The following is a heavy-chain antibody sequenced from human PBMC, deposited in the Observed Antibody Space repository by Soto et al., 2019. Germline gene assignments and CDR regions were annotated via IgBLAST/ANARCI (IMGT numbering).Heavy chain of an antibody. Sequence: ASVKVSCKASGYTFTSYGISWVRQAPGQGLEWMGWISAYNGNTNYAQKLQGRVTMTTDTSTSTAYMELRSLRSDDTAVYYCARDRGYYGSGSHFDYRGQGTLVTVSS. V-gene: IGHV1-18*01. J-gene: IGHJ4*02. CDR3: ARDRGYYGSGSHFDY. CDR2: ISAYNGNT. CDR1: GYTFTSYG. D-gene: IGHD3-10*01.